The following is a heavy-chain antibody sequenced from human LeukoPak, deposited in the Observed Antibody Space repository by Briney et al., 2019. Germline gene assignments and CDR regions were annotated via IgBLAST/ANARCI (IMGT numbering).Heavy chain of an antibody. V-gene: IGHV3-30-3*01. J-gene: IGHJ4*02. CDR1: GFTFSSYA. D-gene: IGHD2-2*01. Sequence: GGSLRLSCAASGFTFSSYAMHWVRQAPGKGLEWVAVISYDGSNKYYADSVKGRFTISRDNSKNTLYLQMNSLRAEDTAVYYCARSRIVVVPAANDYWGQGTLVTVSS. CDR2: ISYDGSNK. CDR3: ARSRIVVVPAANDY.